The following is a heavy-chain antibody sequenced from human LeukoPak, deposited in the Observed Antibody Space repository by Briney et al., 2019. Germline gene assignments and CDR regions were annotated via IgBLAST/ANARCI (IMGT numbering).Heavy chain of an antibody. J-gene: IGHJ4*02. CDR2: ISSSGSTI. CDR1: GFTFCSYE. Sequence: PGGSLRLSCAASGFTFCSYEMNWVRQAPGKGLEWVSYISSSGSTIYYADSVKGRFTISRDNAKNSLYLQMNSLRAEDTAVYYCARAKGEYYFDYWGQGTLVTVSS. CDR3: ARAKGEYYFDY. D-gene: IGHD3-10*01. V-gene: IGHV3-48*03.